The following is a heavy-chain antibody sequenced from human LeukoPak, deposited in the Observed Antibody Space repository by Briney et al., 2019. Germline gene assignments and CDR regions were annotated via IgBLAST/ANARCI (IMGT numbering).Heavy chain of an antibody. V-gene: IGHV3-9*01. CDR2: INCNSNSI. CDR3: AKDSLICEVVTQWGGMDG. CDR1: GFTFGDYA. J-gene: IGHJ6*02. Sequence: GRSLRLSCAASGFTFGDYAMHWVRRAPGKGLEWVSGINCNSNSIGYADSVKGRFTISRDHAKNSLYLQMDSLRAEDTALCYCAKDSLICEVVTQWGGMDGWGQGTTVTVSS. D-gene: IGHD3-3*01.